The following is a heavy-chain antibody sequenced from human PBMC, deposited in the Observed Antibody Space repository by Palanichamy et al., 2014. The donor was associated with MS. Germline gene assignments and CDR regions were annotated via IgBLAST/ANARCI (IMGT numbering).Heavy chain of an antibody. J-gene: IGHJ4*02. Sequence: EMQLVESGGGLVKPGGSLRLSCVASGFTFSTYTMNWVRQAPGKGLEWVSSISSTTSYIFYADSVKARFTISRDNAKNSLFLQMDSLRVEDTALYYCARGVGSCTTGLCYVDYWGQGALVTVS. CDR3: ARGVGSCTTGLCYVDY. CDR1: GFTFSTYT. V-gene: IGHV3-21*02. CDR2: ISSTTSYI. D-gene: IGHD2-8*01.